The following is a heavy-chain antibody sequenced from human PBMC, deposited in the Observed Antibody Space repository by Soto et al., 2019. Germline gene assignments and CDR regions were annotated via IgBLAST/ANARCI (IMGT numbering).Heavy chain of an antibody. CDR1: GITVSSYY. CDR3: ARIPYDNSGTIFDY. D-gene: IGHD3-22*01. J-gene: IGHJ4*02. Sequence: PGGSLRLSCAVCGITVSSYYMGWVRQAAGKGLEWVSVIYAGTITYYADSVKGRFTIYRDNSKNTLNLEMNSLRVEDTAVYYCARIPYDNSGTIFDYWGQGTLVTVSS. V-gene: IGHV3-53*01. CDR2: IYAGTIT.